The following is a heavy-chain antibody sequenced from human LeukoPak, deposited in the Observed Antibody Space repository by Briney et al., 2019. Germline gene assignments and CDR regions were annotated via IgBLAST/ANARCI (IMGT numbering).Heavy chain of an antibody. V-gene: IGHV3-23*01. CDR1: GFTFSSYG. D-gene: IGHD3-3*01. CDR2: ISGSGGST. J-gene: IGHJ3*02. CDR3: AKDLVWLFIGYDAFDI. Sequence: GRSLRLSCAASGFTFSSYGMSWVRQAPGEGLEWVSAISGSGGSTYYADSVKGRFTISRDNSKNTLYLQMNSLRAEDTAVYYCAKDLVWLFIGYDAFDIWGQGTMVTVSS.